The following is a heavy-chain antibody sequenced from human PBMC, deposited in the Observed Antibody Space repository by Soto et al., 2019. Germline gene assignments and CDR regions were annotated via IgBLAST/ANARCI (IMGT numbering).Heavy chain of an antibody. D-gene: IGHD2-15*01. CDR2: MNPNSGNT. J-gene: IGHJ6*04. Sequence: ASVKVSCKASGYTFTSYDINWVRQATGQGLEWMGWMNPNSGNTGYAQKFQGRVTMTRNTSISTAYMELSSLRSEDTAVYYCARSPVVHNINSYYYGMDVWGEGTTVTVSS. CDR1: GYTFTSYD. CDR3: ARSPVVHNINSYYYGMDV. V-gene: IGHV1-8*01.